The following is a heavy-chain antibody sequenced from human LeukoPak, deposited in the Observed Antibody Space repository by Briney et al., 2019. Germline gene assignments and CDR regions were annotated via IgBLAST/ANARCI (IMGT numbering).Heavy chain of an antibody. CDR1: GFIFSDYN. CDR3: AFSGTYGVY. J-gene: IGHJ4*02. Sequence: GGSLRLSCVASGFIFSDYNMNWVRQAPGKGLEWVSYISSSSTTIYYADSVKGRFTISRDNAKKSVYLQMNSLRAEDTAVFYCAFSGTYGVYWGQGTLVTVSS. V-gene: IGHV3-48*01. D-gene: IGHD1-26*01. CDR2: ISSSSTTI.